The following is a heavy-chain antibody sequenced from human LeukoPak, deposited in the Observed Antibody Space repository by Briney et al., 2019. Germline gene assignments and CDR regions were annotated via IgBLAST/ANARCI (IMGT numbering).Heavy chain of an antibody. J-gene: IGHJ6*03. CDR1: GFTFSRYA. Sequence: GGSLRLSCAASGFTFSRYAMNWVRQAPGKGLEWVSSISTTSSSSYIHYADSMKGRFTISRDNAKSSLYLQMNSLRAEDTAVYYCARVMAGYSYMDVWGKGATVTVSS. D-gene: IGHD3-10*01. CDR2: ISTTSSSSYI. V-gene: IGHV3-21*01. CDR3: ARVMAGYSYMDV.